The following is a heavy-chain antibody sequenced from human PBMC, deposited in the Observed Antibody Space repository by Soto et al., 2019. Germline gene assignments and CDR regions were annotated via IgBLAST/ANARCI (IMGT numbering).Heavy chain of an antibody. CDR2: IKQDGSEK. Sequence: EVQLVESGGGLVQPGGSLRLSCAASGFTFSSHWMSWVRQAPGKGLEWVANIKQDGSEKYYVDSVKGRFTISRDNAKNSLYLQMNSMSAEDTAVYYCATNFWSGYYAGHYMDVWGKGTTVTVSS. CDR1: GFTFSSHW. D-gene: IGHD3-3*01. V-gene: IGHV3-7*01. J-gene: IGHJ6*03. CDR3: ATNFWSGYYAGHYMDV.